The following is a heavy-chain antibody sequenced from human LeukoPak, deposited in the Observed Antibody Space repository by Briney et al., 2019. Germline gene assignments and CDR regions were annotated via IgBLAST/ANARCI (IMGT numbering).Heavy chain of an antibody. D-gene: IGHD2-15*01. CDR1: GYTFTSYG. CDR3: AQGYCSGGSCGGAFDI. J-gene: IGHJ3*02. V-gene: IGHV1-18*01. Sequence: ASVKVSCKASGYTFTSYGISWVRQAPGQGLEWMGWISAYNGNTNYAQKLQGRGTMTTDTSTSTAYMELRSLRSEDTAVYYCAQGYCSGGSCGGAFDIWGQGTMVTVSS. CDR2: ISAYNGNT.